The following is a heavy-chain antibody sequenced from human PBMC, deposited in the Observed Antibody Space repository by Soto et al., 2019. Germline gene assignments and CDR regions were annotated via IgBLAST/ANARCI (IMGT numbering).Heavy chain of an antibody. CDR2: IYYSGST. J-gene: IGHJ5*02. D-gene: IGHD3-3*01. CDR3: ARWWSGSRQGFDP. V-gene: IGHV4-31*03. Sequence: QVQLQESGPGLVKPSQTLSLTCTVSGGSISSGDYYWSWIRQHPGKALEWIGYIYYSGSTYYNPSLKSRVTISVETSKNQFSLKMSSVPAADTAVYYCARWWSGSRQGFDPWGQGTLVTVSS. CDR1: GGSISSGDYY.